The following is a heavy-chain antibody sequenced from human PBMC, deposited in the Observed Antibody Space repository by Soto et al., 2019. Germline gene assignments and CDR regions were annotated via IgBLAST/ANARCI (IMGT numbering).Heavy chain of an antibody. CDR1: GDSITAYY. D-gene: IGHD3-10*01. CDR2: IYHNGET. CDR3: ARDKGGEFLKGSGMDV. V-gene: IGHV4-59*01. Sequence: QLQLQESGPGLVKPSETLSLICSVSGDSITAYYLSWLRQSPGKELEWIGYIYHNGETNYNPSLKSRVTISADTSKTQFSLRLSCVTAAETGVYYCARDKGGEFLKGSGMDVWGQGTTVIVSS. J-gene: IGHJ6*02.